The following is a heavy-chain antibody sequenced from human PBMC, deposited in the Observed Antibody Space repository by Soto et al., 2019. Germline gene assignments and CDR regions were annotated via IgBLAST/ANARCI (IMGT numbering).Heavy chain of an antibody. J-gene: IGHJ4*02. V-gene: IGHV4-39*01. Sequence: QLQLQESGPGLVKPSETLFLTCTVSGGSISSSSYYWGWIRQPPGKGLEWIGSIYYSGSTYYNPSLKSRVTISVDTSKNQFSLKLSSVTAADTAVYYCARSTTGTTGPSALRYWGQGTLVTVSS. CDR2: IYYSGST. CDR1: GGSISSSSYY. CDR3: ARSTTGTTGPSALRY. D-gene: IGHD1-1*01.